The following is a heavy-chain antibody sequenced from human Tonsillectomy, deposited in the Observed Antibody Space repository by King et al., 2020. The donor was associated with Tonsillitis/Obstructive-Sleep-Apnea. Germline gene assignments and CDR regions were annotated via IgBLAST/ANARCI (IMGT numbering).Heavy chain of an antibody. V-gene: IGHV3-48*02. CDR1: GFTFFSYS. J-gene: IGHJ4*02. CDR2: ISSSGSTI. D-gene: IGHD2-15*01. CDR3: ARSGYSFPFDY. Sequence: VQLVESGGGLVQPGGSLRLSCAASGFTFFSYSMNWVRQAPGTGLEWVSYISSSGSTIYYADSVKGRFNISRDNAKNSLSLQMNSLRDEDTAVYYCARSGYSFPFDYWGQGTLVTVSS.